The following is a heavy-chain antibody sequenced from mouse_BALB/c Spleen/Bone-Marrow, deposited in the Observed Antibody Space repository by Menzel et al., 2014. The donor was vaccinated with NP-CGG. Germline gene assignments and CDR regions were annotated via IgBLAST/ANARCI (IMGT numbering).Heavy chain of an antibody. J-gene: IGHJ1*01. CDR1: GFAFSSHD. CDR3: ARQGYGYVDFDV. Sequence: EVMLVESGGGLVKPGGSLKLSCAASGFAFSSHDMSWVRQTPEKRLEWVAYISSGGGSTYYPDTVKGRFTISRDNAKNTLYLQMSSLKSEDTAMYYCARQGYGYVDFDVWGAGTTVTVSS. V-gene: IGHV5-12-1*01. D-gene: IGHD1-2*01. CDR2: ISSGGGST.